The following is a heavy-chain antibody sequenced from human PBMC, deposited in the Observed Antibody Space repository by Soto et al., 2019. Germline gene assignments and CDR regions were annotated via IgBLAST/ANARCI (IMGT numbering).Heavy chain of an antibody. J-gene: IGHJ4*02. CDR3: ARGIYSPYFDY. CDR2: IYSGGST. Sequence: GGSLRLSCAASGFTFSSYGMHWVRQAPGKGLEWVAVIYSGGSTYYADSVKGRFTISRDNSKNTLYLQMNSLRAEDTAVYYCARGIYSPYFDYWGQGTLVTVSS. D-gene: IGHD2-15*01. CDR1: GFTFSSYG. V-gene: IGHV3-66*01.